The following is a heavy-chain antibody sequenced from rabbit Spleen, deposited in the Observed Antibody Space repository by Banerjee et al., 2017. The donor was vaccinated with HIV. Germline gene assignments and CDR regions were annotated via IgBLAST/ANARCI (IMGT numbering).Heavy chain of an antibody. Sequence: QEKLVESGGDLVKPGASLTLTCTASGVSLNDKDVMCWVRQAPGKGLEWITCINIVTGKTVYASWAKGRFTISKTSSTTVTLQMTSLTAADTATYFCARDLVAVIGWNFNLWGPGTLVTVS. V-gene: IGHV1S45*01. D-gene: IGHD1-1*01. CDR2: INIVTGKT. CDR1: GVSLNDKDV. J-gene: IGHJ4*01. CDR3: ARDLVAVIGWNFNL.